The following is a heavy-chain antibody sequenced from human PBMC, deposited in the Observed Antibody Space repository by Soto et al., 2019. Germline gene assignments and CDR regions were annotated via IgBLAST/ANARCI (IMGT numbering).Heavy chain of an antibody. CDR3: ANRGNPLMDV. J-gene: IGHJ6*02. CDR2: IYVSNGYT. CDR1: NYNFDSDG. V-gene: IGHV1-18*01. Sequence: VQLVQSGGEVKKPGASVKVSCKTSNYNFDSDGITWVRQAPGQGLEWMGWIYVSNGYTNYAQKFEDRVTLTTDTSTRTVYMELRSLRSDDTAVYYCANRGNPLMDVWGQGTTLTVSS.